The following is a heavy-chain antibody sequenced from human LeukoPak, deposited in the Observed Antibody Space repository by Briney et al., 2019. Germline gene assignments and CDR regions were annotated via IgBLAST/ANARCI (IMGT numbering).Heavy chain of an antibody. CDR3: ARVVRSYYRSYWYFDL. CDR2: IYYSGST. D-gene: IGHD3-10*01. CDR1: GVSISSSSYY. V-gene: IGHV4-39*07. Sequence: SETLSLTYTVSGVSISSSSYYWGWIRQPPGKGLEWIGSIYYSGSTYYNPSLKSRVTISVDTSKNQFSLKLSSVTAADTAVYYCARVVRSYYRSYWYFDLWGRGTLVTVSS. J-gene: IGHJ2*01.